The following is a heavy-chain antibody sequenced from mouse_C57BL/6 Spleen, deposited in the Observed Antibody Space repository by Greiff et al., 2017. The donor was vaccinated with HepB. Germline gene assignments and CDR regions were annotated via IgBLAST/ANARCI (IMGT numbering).Heavy chain of an antibody. J-gene: IGHJ3*01. V-gene: IGHV1-61*01. CDR1: GYTFTSYW. CDR2: IYPSDSET. CDR3: ARDYYGSSYDFAY. D-gene: IGHD1-1*01. Sequence: QVQLQQPGAELVRPGSSVKLSCKASGYTFTSYWMDWVKQRPGQGLEWIGNIYPSDSETHYNQKFKDKATLTVDKSSSKAYMQLSSLTSEDSAVYYCARDYYGSSYDFAYWGQGTLVTVSA.